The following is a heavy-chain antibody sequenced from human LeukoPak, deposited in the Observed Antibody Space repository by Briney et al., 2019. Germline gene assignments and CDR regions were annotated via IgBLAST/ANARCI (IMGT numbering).Heavy chain of an antibody. J-gene: IGHJ6*02. CDR3: ARGSGSYYYGMDV. Sequence: SETLSLTCTVSGGSISSFYWSRIRQPPGKGLEWIGYIYYSGSTNYNPSLKSRVTISVDTSKNQFSLRLSSVTAADTAVYYCARGSGSYYYGMDVWGQGTTVTVSS. V-gene: IGHV4-59*01. CDR2: IYYSGST. CDR1: GGSISSFY. D-gene: IGHD1-26*01.